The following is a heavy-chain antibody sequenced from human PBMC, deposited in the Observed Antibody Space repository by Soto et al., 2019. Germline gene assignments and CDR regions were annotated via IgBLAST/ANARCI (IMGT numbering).Heavy chain of an antibody. CDR1: GFTFSNAW. CDR2: IKSKTDGGTT. J-gene: IGHJ2*01. V-gene: IGHV3-15*01. D-gene: IGHD3-16*01. CDR3: TTQFWGRRYFDL. Sequence: GGSLRLSCAASGFTFSNAWMSWVRQAPGKGLEWVGRIKSKTDGGTTDYAAPVKGRFTISRDDSKNTLYLQMNSLKTEDTAVYYCTTQFWGRRYFDLWGRGTLVTVSS.